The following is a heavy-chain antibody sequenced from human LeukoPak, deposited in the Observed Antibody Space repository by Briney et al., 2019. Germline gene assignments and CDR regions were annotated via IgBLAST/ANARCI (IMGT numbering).Heavy chain of an antibody. V-gene: IGHV4-59*08. J-gene: IGHJ4*02. CDR1: GGSIGSYY. CDR2: IYYSGST. D-gene: IGHD2-15*01. CDR3: ARHGKSCSGGSCHQVFDY. Sequence: SETLSLTCTVSGGSIGSYYWSWIRQPPGKGLEWIGYIYYSGSTNCNPSLKSRVTISVDTSKNQFSLKLSSVTAADTAVYYCARHGKSCSGGSCHQVFDYWGQGTLVTVSS.